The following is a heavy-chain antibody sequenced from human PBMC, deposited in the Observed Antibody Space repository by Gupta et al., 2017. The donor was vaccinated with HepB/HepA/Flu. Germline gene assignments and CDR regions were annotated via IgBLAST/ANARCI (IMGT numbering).Heavy chain of an antibody. J-gene: IGHJ3*02. D-gene: IGHD3-22*01. CDR3: ARSDYYDSSGYYWYAFDI. V-gene: IGHV3-48*02. Sequence: EVQLVESGGGLVQPGGSLRLSCAASGLTFNSYSLNWVRQAPGKGLEWVSYISSSSSTKYYADSVKGRFTISRDNAKNSLYLQINSLRDEDTAVDYCARSDYYDSSGYYWYAFDIWGQGTMVTVSS. CDR2: ISSSSSTK. CDR1: GLTFNSYS.